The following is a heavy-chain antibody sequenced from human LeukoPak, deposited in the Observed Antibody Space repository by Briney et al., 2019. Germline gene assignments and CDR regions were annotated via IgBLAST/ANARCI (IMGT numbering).Heavy chain of an antibody. CDR2: IIPIFGTA. CDR3: ARERSEYCSSTSCYNLDY. CDR1: GGTFSSYA. Sequence: GASVKVSRKASGGTFSSYAISWVRQAPGQGLEWMGGIIPIFGTANYAQKFQGRVTITTDESTSTAYMELSSLRSEDTAVYYCARERSEYCSSTSCYNLDYWGREPWSPSPQ. V-gene: IGHV1-69*05. J-gene: IGHJ4*02. D-gene: IGHD2-2*02.